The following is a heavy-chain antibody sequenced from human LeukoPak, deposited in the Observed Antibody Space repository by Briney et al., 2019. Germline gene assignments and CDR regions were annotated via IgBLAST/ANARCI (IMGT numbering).Heavy chain of an antibody. CDR2: INPNSGGT. CDR1: GYTFTGYY. D-gene: IGHD3-3*01. Sequence: ASVKVSCKASGYTFTGYYMHWVRQAPGQGLEWMGWINPNSGGTNYAQKFQGRVTMTRDTSIGTAYMELSRLRSDDTAVYYCARGARITIFGVVIMLFDYWGQGTLVTVSS. CDR3: ARGARITIFGVVIMLFDY. V-gene: IGHV1-2*02. J-gene: IGHJ4*02.